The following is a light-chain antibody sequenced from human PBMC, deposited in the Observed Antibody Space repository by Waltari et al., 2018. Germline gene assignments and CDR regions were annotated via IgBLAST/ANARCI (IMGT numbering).Light chain of an antibody. Sequence: QAGLTQPPSVSADLRQTATLTCTGNSNNVGNQGAAWLQQHQGRPPKLVSYRNNTRPSGLSGRFSASRSGNTASLTISELQPEDETDYYCSAWDSGLTVWLFGGGTKLTVL. CDR3: SAWDSGLTVWL. V-gene: IGLV10-54*04. CDR1: SNNVGNQG. J-gene: IGLJ3*02. CDR2: RNN.